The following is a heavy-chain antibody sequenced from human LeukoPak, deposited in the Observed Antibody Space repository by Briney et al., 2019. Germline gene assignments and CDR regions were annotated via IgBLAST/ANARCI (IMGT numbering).Heavy chain of an antibody. D-gene: IGHD3-9*01. CDR1: GGSFSGYY. CDR3: ARVGTYYDILTGYSPNWFDP. CDR2: INHSGST. J-gene: IGHJ5*02. V-gene: IGHV4-34*01. Sequence: SETLSLTCAVYGGSFSGYYWSWIRQPPGKGLEWIGEINHSGSTNYNPSLKSRVTISVDTSKNQFSLKLSSVTAADTAVYYCARVGTYYDILTGYSPNWFDPWGQGTLVTVSS.